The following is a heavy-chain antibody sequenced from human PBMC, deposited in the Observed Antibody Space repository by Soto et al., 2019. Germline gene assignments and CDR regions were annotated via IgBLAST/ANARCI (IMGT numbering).Heavy chain of an antibody. Sequence: QVQLVQSGAEVKKPGASVKVSCKASGYTFTSYYMHWVRQAPGQGLEWMGIINPSGGSTSYAQKFQGRVTMTTDTSTSTVYMELSSLRSEDTAVYYCARSGSGGSFPYYFDYWGQGTLVTVSS. CDR3: ARSGSGGSFPYYFDY. D-gene: IGHD2-15*01. CDR2: INPSGGST. V-gene: IGHV1-46*03. CDR1: GYTFTSYY. J-gene: IGHJ4*02.